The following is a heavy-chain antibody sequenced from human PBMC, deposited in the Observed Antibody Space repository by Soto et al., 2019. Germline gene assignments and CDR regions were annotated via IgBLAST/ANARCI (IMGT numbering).Heavy chain of an antibody. J-gene: IGHJ4*02. D-gene: IGHD3-3*01. CDR1: GFSLSTSGVG. V-gene: IGHV2-5*01. CDR2: IYWNDDK. CDR3: ASFRYDFWSGYYDRFDY. Sequence: QITLKESGPTLVEPAQTLTLTCTFSGFSLSTSGVGVGWIRQPPGKALEWLALIYWNDDKRYSPSLKSRLTITKDTSKNQVVLTMTNMDPVETATYYCASFRYDFWSGYYDRFDYWGQGTLVTVSS.